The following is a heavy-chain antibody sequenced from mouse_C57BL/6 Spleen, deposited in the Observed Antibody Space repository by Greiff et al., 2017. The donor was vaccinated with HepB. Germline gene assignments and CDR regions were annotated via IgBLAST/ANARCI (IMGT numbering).Heavy chain of an antibody. J-gene: IGHJ3*01. CDR1: GYTFTSYW. V-gene: IGHV1-74*01. CDR3: AIGSYYDYLFAY. D-gene: IGHD2-4*01. Sequence: VQLQQSGAELVKPGASVKVSCKASGYTFTSYWMHWVKQRPGQGLEWIGRIHPSDSDTNYNQKFKGKATLTVDKSSSTAYMQLSSLTSEDSAVYYWAIGSYYDYLFAYWGQGTLVTVSA. CDR2: IHPSDSDT.